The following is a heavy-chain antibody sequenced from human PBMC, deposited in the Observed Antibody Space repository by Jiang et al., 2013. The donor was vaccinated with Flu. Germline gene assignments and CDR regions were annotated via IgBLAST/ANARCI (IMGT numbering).Heavy chain of an antibody. V-gene: IGHV1-69*06. D-gene: IGHD3-22*01. CDR2: IIPIFGTV. CDR3: ARGPDISAYYYFY. Sequence: SGAEVKKPGSSVKVSCKASGDTFSSNAISWLRQAPGQGPEWMGGIIPIFGTVNYAQKFQGRVTITADKPTSTVYMVLSSLRSEDTAMYYCARGPDISAYYYFYWGQGTLVTV. CDR1: GDTFSSNA. J-gene: IGHJ4*02.